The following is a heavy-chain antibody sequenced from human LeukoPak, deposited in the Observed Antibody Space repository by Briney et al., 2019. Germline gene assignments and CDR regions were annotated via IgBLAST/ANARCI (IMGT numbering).Heavy chain of an antibody. CDR1: GGSFSGYY. J-gene: IGHJ4*02. Sequence: PSETLSLTCAVYGGSFSGYYWSWILQPPGKGLEWIGEINHSGSTNYNPSLKSRVTISVDTSKNQFSLKLSSVTAADTAVYYCARFRSSWYVSDFDYWGKGTLVTVSS. CDR3: ARFRSSWYVSDFDY. CDR2: INHSGST. V-gene: IGHV4-34*01. D-gene: IGHD6-13*01.